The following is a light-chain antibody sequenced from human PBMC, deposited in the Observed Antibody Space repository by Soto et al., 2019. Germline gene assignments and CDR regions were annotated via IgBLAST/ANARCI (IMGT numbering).Light chain of an antibody. Sequence: QLVLTQSSSASASLGSSVKLTCTLSSGHSSYIIAWHQQQPGKAPRFLMKLEGSGTYDKASGVPDRFSGSSSGADRYLTISTLHFEDEADYYCETSNSDTRVFGGGTKLTVL. J-gene: IGLJ2*01. CDR3: ETSNSDTRV. V-gene: IGLV4-60*02. CDR1: SGHSSYI. CDR2: LEGSGTY.